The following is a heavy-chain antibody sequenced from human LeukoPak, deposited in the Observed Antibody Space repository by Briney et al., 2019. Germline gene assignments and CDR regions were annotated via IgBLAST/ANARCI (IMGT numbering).Heavy chain of an antibody. Sequence: SVKVSCKASGYNFTSYALHWVRQAPGQRLEWMGGIIPIFGTANYAQKFQGRVTITADESTSTAYMELSSLRSEDTAVYYCAREQIAVAGLYGMDVWGQGTTVTVSS. CDR2: IIPIFGTA. V-gene: IGHV1-69*13. CDR3: AREQIAVAGLYGMDV. D-gene: IGHD6-19*01. CDR1: GYNFTSYA. J-gene: IGHJ6*02.